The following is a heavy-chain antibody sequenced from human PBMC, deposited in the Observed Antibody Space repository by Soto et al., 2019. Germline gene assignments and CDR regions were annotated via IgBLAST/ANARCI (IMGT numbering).Heavy chain of an antibody. CDR3: ARVSWREKYGMDV. CDR2: ITFSGNTV. J-gene: IGHJ6*02. CDR1: GFTFRDSY. Sequence: KAGGSLRLSCAASGFTFRDSYMSWIRQAPGKGLEWISYITFSGNTVYYADSLKGRFTISRDNAKNSLYLQMNRLRAEDTAVYYCARVSWREKYGMDVWGQGTTVTVSS. V-gene: IGHV3-11*01.